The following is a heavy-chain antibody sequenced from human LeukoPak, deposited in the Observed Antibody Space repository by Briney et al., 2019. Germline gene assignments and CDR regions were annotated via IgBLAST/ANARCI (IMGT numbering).Heavy chain of an antibody. V-gene: IGHV1-8*01. D-gene: IGHD6-13*01. CDR3: ARTALPMIAAAGTNWFDP. CDR2: MNPNSGNT. CDR1: GYTFTSYD. Sequence: ASVKVSCKASGYTFTSYDINWVRQATGQGLEWMGWMNPNSGNTGYAQKFQGRVTMTRNTSISTAYMELSSLRSEDTAVYYCARTALPMIAAAGTNWFDPWGQGTLVTVSS. J-gene: IGHJ5*02.